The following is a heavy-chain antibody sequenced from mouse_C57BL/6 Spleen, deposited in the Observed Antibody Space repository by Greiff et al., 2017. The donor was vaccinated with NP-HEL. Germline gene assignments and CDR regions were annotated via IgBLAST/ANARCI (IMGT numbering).Heavy chain of an antibody. CDR2: ISSGSSTI. Sequence: EVHLVESGGGLVKPGGSLKLSCAASGFTFSDYGMHWVRQAPEKGLEWVAYISSGSSTISYADTVKGRLTLSRDNAKNTLFLQMTILRSEDTAMYYCARRSSNYHAMDYWGQGTSVTVSS. CDR1: GFTFSDYG. J-gene: IGHJ4*01. V-gene: IGHV5-17*01. CDR3: ARRSSNYHAMDY. D-gene: IGHD2-5*01.